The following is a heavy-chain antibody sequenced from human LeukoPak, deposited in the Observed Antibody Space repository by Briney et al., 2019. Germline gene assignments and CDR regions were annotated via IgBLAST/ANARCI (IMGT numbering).Heavy chain of an antibody. D-gene: IGHD1-26*01. J-gene: IGHJ4*02. CDR2: ISYDGSNK. CDR3: ARDQYVSGRRGDFDY. V-gene: IGHV3-30-3*01. CDR1: GFTFSSYA. Sequence: GGSLRLSCAASGFTFSSYAMHWVRQAPGKGLEWVAVISYDGSNKYYAGSVKGRFTISRDNSKNTLCLQMNSLRAEDTAVYYCARDQYVSGRRGDFDYWGQGTLVTVSS.